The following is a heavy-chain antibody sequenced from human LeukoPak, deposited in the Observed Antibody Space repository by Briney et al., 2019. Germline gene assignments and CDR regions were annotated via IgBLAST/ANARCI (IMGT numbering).Heavy chain of an antibody. Sequence: PGGSLRLSCAASGFTFSSYGMHWVRQAPGEGLEWVAVIWYDGSNKYYADSVKGRFTISRDNSKNTLYLQMNSLRAEDTAVYYCAREGRGWYYFDYWGQGTLVTVSS. V-gene: IGHV3-33*01. J-gene: IGHJ4*02. CDR3: AREGRGWYYFDY. CDR2: IWYDGSNK. CDR1: GFTFSSYG. D-gene: IGHD6-19*01.